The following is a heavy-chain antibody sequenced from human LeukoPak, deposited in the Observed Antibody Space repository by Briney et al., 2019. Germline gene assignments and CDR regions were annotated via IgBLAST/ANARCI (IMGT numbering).Heavy chain of an antibody. V-gene: IGHV1-18*01. Sequence: ASVKVSCKASGYTFTSYGISWVRLAPGQGLEWMGWISAYNGNTNYAQKLQGRVTMTTDTSTSTAYMELRSLRSDDTAVYYCARDHLSGGSGSYYNVFSYYYYYGMDVWGQGTTVTVSS. J-gene: IGHJ6*02. CDR3: ARDHLSGGSGSYYNVFSYYYYYGMDV. CDR2: ISAYNGNT. CDR1: GYTFTSYG. D-gene: IGHD3-10*01.